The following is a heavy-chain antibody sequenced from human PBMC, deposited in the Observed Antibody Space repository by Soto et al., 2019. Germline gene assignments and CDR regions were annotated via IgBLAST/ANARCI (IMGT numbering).Heavy chain of an antibody. CDR1: GFTFSSYW. D-gene: IGHD4-17*01. V-gene: IGHV3-74*01. CDR3: ARTRGLLTYYYYMDV. CDR2: INSDGSST. J-gene: IGHJ6*03. Sequence: GGSLRLSCAASGFTFSSYWMHWVRQAPGKGLVWVARINSDGSSTSYADSVKGRFTISRDNAKNTLYLQMNSLRAADTAVYYCARTRGLLTYYYYMDVWGKGTTVTVSS.